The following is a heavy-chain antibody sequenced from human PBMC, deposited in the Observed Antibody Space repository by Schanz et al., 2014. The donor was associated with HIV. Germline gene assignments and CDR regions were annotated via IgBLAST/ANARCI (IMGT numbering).Heavy chain of an antibody. J-gene: IGHJ4*02. Sequence: QVQLVESGGGVVQPGRSLRLSCVASGFTFDNYGMHWVRQAPGKALEWVAVISHDGTNKFYAGSVKDRFTISRDNAKNTLYVQIRSLRNEETAVYYCVKGERIGYRIEVTGPTFDYWGQGTLVTVSS. D-gene: IGHD3-22*01. CDR3: VKGERIGYRIEVTGPTFDY. CDR2: ISHDGTNK. V-gene: IGHV3-30*19. CDR1: GFTFDNYG.